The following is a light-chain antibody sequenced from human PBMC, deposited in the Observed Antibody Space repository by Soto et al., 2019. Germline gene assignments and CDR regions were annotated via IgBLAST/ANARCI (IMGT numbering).Light chain of an antibody. Sequence: QSVLTQPPSASVTPGQRGPISCSGSRSNIVSNTVNWYQQLPGTDPQLLIYSNNQRPSGVPDRFSGSKAGTSASLAISGLQSEDEADYYCAAWDDSLNGYVFGPGTKLTVL. CDR1: RSNIVSNT. V-gene: IGLV1-44*01. J-gene: IGLJ1*01. CDR3: AAWDDSLNGYV. CDR2: SNN.